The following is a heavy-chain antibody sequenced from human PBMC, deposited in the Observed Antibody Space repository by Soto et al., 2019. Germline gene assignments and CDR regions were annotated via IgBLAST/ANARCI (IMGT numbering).Heavy chain of an antibody. CDR3: ARGDITIFGVVQLAYYYGMDV. J-gene: IGHJ6*02. CDR2: INPNSGGT. Sequence: ASVKVSCKASGYTFTGYYMHWVRQAPGQGLEWMGWINPNSGGTNYAQKFQGWVTMTRDTSISTAYMELSRLRSDDTAVYYCARGDITIFGVVQLAYYYGMDVWGQGTTVTVS. V-gene: IGHV1-2*04. D-gene: IGHD3-3*01. CDR1: GYTFTGYY.